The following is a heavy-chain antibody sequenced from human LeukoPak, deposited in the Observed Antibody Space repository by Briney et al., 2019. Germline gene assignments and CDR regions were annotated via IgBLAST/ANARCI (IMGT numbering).Heavy chain of an antibody. CDR1: GFTFSSYA. CDR3: ARGGYYDFWSGSFDY. J-gene: IGHJ4*02. CDR2: ISYDGSNK. V-gene: IGHV3-30-3*01. D-gene: IGHD3-3*01. Sequence: PGGSLRLSCAASGFTFSSYAMHWVRQAPGKGLEWVAVISYDGSNKYYADSVKGRFTISRDNPKNTLYLQMNSLRAEDTAVYYCARGGYYDFWSGSFDYWGQGTLVTVSS.